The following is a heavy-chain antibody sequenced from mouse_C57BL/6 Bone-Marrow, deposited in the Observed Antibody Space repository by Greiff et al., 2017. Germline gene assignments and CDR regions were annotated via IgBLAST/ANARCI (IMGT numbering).Heavy chain of an antibody. CDR1: GYTFTSYW. V-gene: IGHV1-55*01. Sequence: QVQLQQPGAELVKPGASVKMSCKASGYTFTSYWITWVKQRPGQGLEWIGDIYPGSGSTNYNEKFKSKATLTVDTSSSTAYMRLSLLTSEASAFYYCARSPRAYFDYWGQGTTLTVSS. J-gene: IGHJ2*01. D-gene: IGHD3-3*01. CDR2: IYPGSGST. CDR3: ARSPRAYFDY.